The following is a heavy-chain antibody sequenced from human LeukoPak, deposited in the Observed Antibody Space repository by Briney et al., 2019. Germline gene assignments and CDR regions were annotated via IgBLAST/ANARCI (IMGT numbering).Heavy chain of an antibody. CDR1: GGSISSYY. CDR3: ARSYSGYDPYNWFDP. D-gene: IGHD5-12*01. J-gene: IGHJ5*02. Sequence: SETLSLTCTVSGGSISSYYWSWIRQPPGKGLEWIGYIYYSGSTNYNPSLKSRVTISADTSKNQFSLKLSSVTAADTAVYYCARSYSGYDPYNWFDPWGQGTLVTVSS. CDR2: IYYSGST. V-gene: IGHV4-59*01.